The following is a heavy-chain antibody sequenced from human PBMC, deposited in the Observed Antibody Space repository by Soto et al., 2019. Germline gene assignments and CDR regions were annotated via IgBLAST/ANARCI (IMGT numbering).Heavy chain of an antibody. CDR2: FDPEDGET. Sequence: ASVKVSCKVSGYTLTELSMHWVRQAPGKGLEWMGGFDPEDGETIYAQKFQGRVTMTEDTSTDTAYMELSSLRSEDTAVYYCATGPGSFWTGNWFDPWGQGTLVTVSS. CDR1: GYTLTELS. J-gene: IGHJ5*02. D-gene: IGHD3-3*01. CDR3: ATGPGSFWTGNWFDP. V-gene: IGHV1-24*01.